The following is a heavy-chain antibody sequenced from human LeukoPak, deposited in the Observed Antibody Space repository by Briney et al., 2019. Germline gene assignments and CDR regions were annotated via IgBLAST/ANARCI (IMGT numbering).Heavy chain of an antibody. Sequence: ASVKVSCKASGYTFTGYYMHWVRQAPGQGLEWMGWINPNSGGTNYAQKFQGRVTMTRDTSISTAYMELSRLRSDDTAVYYCATRPSGSCLVLDYWGQGTLVTVSS. D-gene: IGHD1-26*01. CDR2: INPNSGGT. J-gene: IGHJ4*02. CDR3: ATRPSGSCLVLDY. V-gene: IGHV1-2*02. CDR1: GYTFTGYY.